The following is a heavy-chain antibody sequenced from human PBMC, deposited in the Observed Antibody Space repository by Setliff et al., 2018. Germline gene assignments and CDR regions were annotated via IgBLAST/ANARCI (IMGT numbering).Heavy chain of an antibody. CDR2: THTSGRT. J-gene: IGHJ4*02. D-gene: IGHD5-18*01. Sequence: TLSLTCTVSGGAISSGDYYWTWIRQPAGKGLEWIGHTHTSGRTNYNPSLKSRVTISVDTSKNQFSLNLSSVTAEDTAVYYCARLPPLHTPMALTFDYWGQGILVTVSS. V-gene: IGHV4-61*09. CDR1: GGAISSGDYY. CDR3: ARLPPLHTPMALTFDY.